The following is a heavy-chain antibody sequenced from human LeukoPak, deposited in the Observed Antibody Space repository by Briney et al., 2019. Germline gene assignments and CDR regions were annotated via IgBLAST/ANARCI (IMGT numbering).Heavy chain of an antibody. CDR3: AKDKLGNFDY. CDR1: GFTFNAYA. D-gene: IGHD7-27*01. J-gene: IGHJ4*02. CDR2: ISGSGGST. Sequence: PGGSLRLSCAASGFTFNAYAMSWVRQSPERGLEWVSAISGSGGSTYYADSVKGRFTISRDNSKNTLYLQMNSLRAEDTAVYYCAKDKLGNFDYWGQGTLVTVSS. V-gene: IGHV3-23*01.